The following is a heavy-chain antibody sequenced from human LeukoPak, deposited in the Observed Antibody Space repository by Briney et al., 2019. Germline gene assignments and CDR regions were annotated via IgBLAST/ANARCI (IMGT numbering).Heavy chain of an antibody. CDR3: TTGGSGTGPLDY. D-gene: IGHD6-13*01. Sequence: GGSLRLSCAASGLNFNDAWMSWVRQAPGKGLEWVGRIKSKTAGGITDYAAPVKGRFTISRDDSENTSYLKMNSVKTEDIGVYYCTTGGSGTGPLDYWGQGTLVTVSS. CDR2: IKSKTAGGIT. CDR1: GLNFNDAW. V-gene: IGHV3-15*05. J-gene: IGHJ4*02.